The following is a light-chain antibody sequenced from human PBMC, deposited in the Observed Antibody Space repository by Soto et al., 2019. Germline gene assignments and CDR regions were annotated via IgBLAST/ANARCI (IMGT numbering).Light chain of an antibody. V-gene: IGKV1-9*01. Sequence: DIQLTQSPSFLSASVGDRVTITCRASHAINSYLAWYQQSPGKAPKLLIYAASTLHNAVPSRFSGGGSGTDFSLTISSLQPEDLTTYYCQQLMIYPRTFGQGTTVEF. CDR3: QQLMIYPRT. CDR1: HAINSY. CDR2: AAS. J-gene: IGKJ1*01.